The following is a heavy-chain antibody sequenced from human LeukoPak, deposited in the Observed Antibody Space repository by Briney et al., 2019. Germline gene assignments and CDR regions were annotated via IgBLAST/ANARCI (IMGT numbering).Heavy chain of an antibody. J-gene: IGHJ6*03. V-gene: IGHV4-34*01. CDR1: GGSFSGYY. CDR3: ARCGYIYGSLPYYYMDV. D-gene: IGHD5-18*01. Sequence: RSSETLSLTCAVYGGSFSGYYWSWIRQPPGKGLEWIGEINHSGSTNYNPSLKSRVTISVDTSKNQFSLKLSSVTAADTAVYYCARCGYIYGSLPYYYMDVWGKGTTVTISS. CDR2: INHSGST.